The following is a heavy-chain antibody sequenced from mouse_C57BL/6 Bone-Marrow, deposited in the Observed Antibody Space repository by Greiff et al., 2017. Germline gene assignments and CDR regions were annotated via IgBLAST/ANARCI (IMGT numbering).Heavy chain of an antibody. J-gene: IGHJ1*03. CDR2: IYPGSGSS. D-gene: IGHD2-5*01. Sequence: QVQLQQPGAELVKPGASVKMSCKASGYTFTSYWITWVKQRPGQGLEWIGDIYPGSGSSNYNEKFKSKATLTVDTSSSTAYMQLSSLTSEDTAVYYCARPYYSNYWYFDVWGTGTTVTVSS. CDR3: ARPYYSNYWYFDV. CDR1: GYTFTSYW. V-gene: IGHV1-55*01.